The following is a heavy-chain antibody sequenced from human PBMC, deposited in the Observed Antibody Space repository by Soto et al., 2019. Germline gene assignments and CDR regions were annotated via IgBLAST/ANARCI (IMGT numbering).Heavy chain of an antibody. CDR3: ARGTGYYDSSGYNTPVAGPFGYFDL. D-gene: IGHD3-22*01. Sequence: EVQLLESGGGLVQPGGSLRVSCAASGFTFSSYAMSWVRQAPGKGLEWVSTIGGSGGSTYYADSVKGRFTISRDNSKNTLYLQMNSLRVEDTAVYYCARGTGYYDSSGYNTPVAGPFGYFDLWGRGTLVTVSS. CDR2: IGGSGGST. J-gene: IGHJ2*01. V-gene: IGHV3-23*01. CDR1: GFTFSSYA.